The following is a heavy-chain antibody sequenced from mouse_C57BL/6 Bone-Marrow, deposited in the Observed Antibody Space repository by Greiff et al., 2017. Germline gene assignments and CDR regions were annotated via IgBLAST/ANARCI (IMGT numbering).Heavy chain of an antibody. D-gene: IGHD3-1*01. CDR1: GYSITSGYY. Sequence: EVQLQQSGPGLVKPSQSLSLTCSVTGYSITSGYYWNWIRQFPGNKLEWMGYISYDGSNNYNPSLKNRISITRDTSKNQFFLKLNSVTTEDTATYYCARGGPYFDVWGTGTTGTVSS. CDR2: ISYDGSN. V-gene: IGHV3-6*01. J-gene: IGHJ1*03. CDR3: ARGGPYFDV.